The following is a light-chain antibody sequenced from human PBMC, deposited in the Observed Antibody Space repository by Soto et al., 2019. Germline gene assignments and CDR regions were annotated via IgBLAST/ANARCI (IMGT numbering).Light chain of an antibody. Sequence: YVLTQPPSASGTPGQRVTISCSGSSSNVGTNTVSWYQQFPRSAPKLLMYSSNQRPSGVPDRFSGSKSGTSASLAISGLQSEDEADYYCAAWDGSLNVVLFGGGTKVTVL. CDR2: SSN. V-gene: IGLV1-44*01. CDR3: AAWDGSLNVVL. CDR1: SSNVGTNT. J-gene: IGLJ3*02.